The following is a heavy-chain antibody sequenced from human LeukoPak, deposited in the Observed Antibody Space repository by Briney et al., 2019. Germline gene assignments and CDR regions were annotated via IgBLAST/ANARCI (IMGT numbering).Heavy chain of an antibody. CDR3: ARGYSYDL. V-gene: IGHV4-59*01. CDR1: SGSFSGYY. D-gene: IGHD5-18*01. Sequence: TSETLSLTCAVYSGSFSGYYWSWIRQPPGKGLEWIGYIYYSGSTNYNPSLKSRVTISVDTSKNQFSLKLSSVTAADTAVYYCARGYSYDLWGQGTLVTVSS. J-gene: IGHJ5*02. CDR2: IYYSGST.